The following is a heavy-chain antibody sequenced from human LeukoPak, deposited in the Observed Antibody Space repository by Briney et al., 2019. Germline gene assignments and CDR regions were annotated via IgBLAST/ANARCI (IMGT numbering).Heavy chain of an antibody. V-gene: IGHV1-8*01. CDR2: MNPNSGNT. D-gene: IGHD1-26*01. CDR3: ASFGSFVD. CDR1: GYTFASYD. J-gene: IGHJ4*02. Sequence: ASVKVSCKASGYTFASYDINWVRQATGQGLEWMGWMNPNSGNTDYAQKFQGRVTMTRDTSISTAYMELSRLRSDDTAVYYCASFGSFVDWGQGTLVTVSS.